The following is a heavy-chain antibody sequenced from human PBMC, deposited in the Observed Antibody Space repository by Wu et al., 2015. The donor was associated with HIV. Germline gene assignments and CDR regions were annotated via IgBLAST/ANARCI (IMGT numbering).Heavy chain of an antibody. J-gene: IGHJ6*02. Sequence: QLVQSGAEVKKPGASVKVSCKASPYTFTSFGIGWVRQAPGQGLEWMGIINPSGGSTSYAQKFPGRVTMTRDTSTSTVYMEMDDLRSDDTAVYYCARDHQGRRDVWGQGTTVTVSS. CDR1: PYTFTSFG. V-gene: IGHV1-46*01. CDR2: INPSGGST. CDR3: ARDHQGRRDV.